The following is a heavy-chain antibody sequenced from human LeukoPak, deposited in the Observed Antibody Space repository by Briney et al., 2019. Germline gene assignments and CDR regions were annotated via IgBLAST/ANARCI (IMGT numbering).Heavy chain of an antibody. CDR1: GFTFRSYS. Sequence: PGGSLRLSCAASGFTFRSYSIHWVRQAPGKGLEWVARISYDGSKQNYADSVKGRFTISRDNSKNTLYLQMNSLRAEDTAVYYCAKDRYSYAFEYFDSWGQGTLVTVSS. J-gene: IGHJ4*02. D-gene: IGHD5-18*01. V-gene: IGHV3-30*04. CDR3: AKDRYSYAFEYFDS. CDR2: ISYDGSKQ.